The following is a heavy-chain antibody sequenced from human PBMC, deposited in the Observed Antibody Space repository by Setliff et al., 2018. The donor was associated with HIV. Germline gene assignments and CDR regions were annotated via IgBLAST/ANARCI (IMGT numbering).Heavy chain of an antibody. CDR2: INAYSGDT. J-gene: IGHJ4*02. Sequence: ASAKASCKASGYRFNNSCISWVRQAPGQGLEWLAWINAYSGDTNFAQRFPGRVTMTKDASTGTAYMERRNLRSDDTAVHYCATDRTQTGISMVRGRIPDPARYPLDYWGQGTLVTVSS. D-gene: IGHD3-10*01. CDR3: ATDRTQTGISMVRGRIPDPARYPLDY. V-gene: IGHV1-18*04. CDR1: GYRFNNSC.